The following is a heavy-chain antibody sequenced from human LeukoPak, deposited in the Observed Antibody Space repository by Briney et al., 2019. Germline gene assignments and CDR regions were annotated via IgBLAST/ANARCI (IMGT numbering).Heavy chain of an antibody. CDR2: ISAFNGNT. Sequence: ASVKVSCKASGYTFTSYGISWVRQAPGQGLEWMGWISAFNGNTNYSQNLQGRVTMTTDTSTSTAYMELRSLRSDDTAVYYCARDATGGRSGSYYYYYGMDVWGQGTTVTVSS. CDR1: GYTFTSYG. J-gene: IGHJ6*02. D-gene: IGHD1-26*01. V-gene: IGHV1-18*01. CDR3: ARDATGGRSGSYYYYYGMDV.